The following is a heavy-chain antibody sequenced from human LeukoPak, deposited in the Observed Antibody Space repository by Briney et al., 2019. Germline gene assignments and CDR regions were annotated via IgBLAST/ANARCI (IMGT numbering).Heavy chain of an antibody. CDR1: GYSISSGYY. CDR2: IYHSGST. V-gene: IGHV4-38-2*02. J-gene: IGHJ4*02. CDR3: ARVNREMATITP. D-gene: IGHD5-24*01. Sequence: SETLSLTCTVSGYSISSGYYWGWIRQPPGKGLEWIGSIYHSGSTYYNPSLKSRVTISVDTSKNQFSLKLSSVTAADTAVYYCARVNREMATITPWGQGTLVTVSS.